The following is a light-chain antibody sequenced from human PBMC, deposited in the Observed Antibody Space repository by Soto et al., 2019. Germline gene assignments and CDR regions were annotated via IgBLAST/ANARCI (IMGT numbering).Light chain of an antibody. J-gene: IGKJ2*01. Sequence: DLQMTQSPSSLSASVGDRVTITCRASQSISSYLNWHQQKVGKAPKLLIYAASNLQSGVPSRFSGSGSGTDFTLTINSLQLEDFATYYCQQSYSTPYTFGQGTKLEIK. V-gene: IGKV1-39*01. CDR1: QSISSY. CDR2: AAS. CDR3: QQSYSTPYT.